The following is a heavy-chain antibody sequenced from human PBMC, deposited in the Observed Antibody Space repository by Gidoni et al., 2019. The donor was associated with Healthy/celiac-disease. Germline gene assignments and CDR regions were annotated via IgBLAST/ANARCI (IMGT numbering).Heavy chain of an antibody. CDR1: GGSVSSGSYY. CDR2: IYYSGST. V-gene: IGHV4-61*01. CDR3: ARGSMATIKGYYYYGMDV. J-gene: IGHJ6*02. D-gene: IGHD5-12*01. Sequence: QVQLQESGPGLVKPSETLSLTCTVSGGSVSSGSYYWSWIRQPPGKGLEWIGYIYYSGSTNYHPSLKSRVTISVDTSKNQFSLKLSSVTAADTAVYYCARGSMATIKGYYYYGMDVWGQGTTVTVSS.